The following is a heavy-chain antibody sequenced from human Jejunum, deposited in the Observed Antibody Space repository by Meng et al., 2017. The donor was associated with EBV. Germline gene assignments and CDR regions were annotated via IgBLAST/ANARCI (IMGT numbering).Heavy chain of an antibody. D-gene: IGHD4-11*01. Sequence: QVQMEASGPGLVKPSGTLSHTCAVAGDYTSSSHWWSWVRQPPGKGLEWIGEMHPGGSTNYNPSLKSRVTISVDNSKNQFSLKLTSVTAADTAVYYCAKSNDYSLNSWGQGTLVTVSS. V-gene: IGHV4-4*02. CDR2: MHPGGST. J-gene: IGHJ4*02. CDR1: GDYTSSSHW. CDR3: AKSNDYSLNS.